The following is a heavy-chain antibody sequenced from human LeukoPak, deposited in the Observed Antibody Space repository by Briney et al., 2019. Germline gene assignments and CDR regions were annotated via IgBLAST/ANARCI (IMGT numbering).Heavy chain of an antibody. J-gene: IGHJ4*02. CDR3: AKRYYGSGNYDPLFEY. CDR2: ISGGGGST. D-gene: IGHD3-10*01. CDR1: GFTFSSYA. Sequence: GGSLRLSCAASGFTFSSYAMSWVRQAPGKGLEWVSGISGGGGSTDYADSVKGRFTISRDNSKNTLYLQMNSLRAEDTAVYYCAKRYYGSGNYDPLFEYWGQGTLVTVSS. V-gene: IGHV3-23*01.